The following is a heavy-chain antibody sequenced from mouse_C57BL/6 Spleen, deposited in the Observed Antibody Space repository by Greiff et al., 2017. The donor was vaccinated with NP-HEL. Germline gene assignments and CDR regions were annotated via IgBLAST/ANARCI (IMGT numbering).Heavy chain of an antibody. D-gene: IGHD1-1*01. CDR1: GYTFTSYW. CDR3: ARNTVVATDYAMDY. Sequence: VQLQQPGAELVMPGASVKLSCKASGYTFTSYWMHWVKQRPGQGLEWIGEIDPSDSYTNYNQKFKGKSTLTVDKSSSTAYMQLSSLTSEDSAVYYCARNTVVATDYAMDYWGQGTSVTVSS. V-gene: IGHV1-69*01. J-gene: IGHJ4*01. CDR2: IDPSDSYT.